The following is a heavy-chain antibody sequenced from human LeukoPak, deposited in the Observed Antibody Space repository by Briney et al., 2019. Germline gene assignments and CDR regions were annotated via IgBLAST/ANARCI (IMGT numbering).Heavy chain of an antibody. D-gene: IGHD3-10*01. J-gene: IGHJ4*02. V-gene: IGHV3-48*04. CDR3: AREKLLWFGTLDY. Sequence: GRSLRLSCAASGFTFSGYGMHWVRQAPGKGLEWVSYISSSGSTIYYADSVKGRFTISRDNAKNSLYLQMNSLRAEDTAVYYCAREKLLWFGTLDYWGQGTLVTVSS. CDR2: ISSSGSTI. CDR1: GFTFSGYG.